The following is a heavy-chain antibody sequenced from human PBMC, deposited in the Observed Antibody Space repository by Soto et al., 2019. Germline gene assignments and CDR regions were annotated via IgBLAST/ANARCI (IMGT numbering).Heavy chain of an antibody. D-gene: IGHD3-16*01. Sequence: SVTLCVPWTVYGGYFIGHYWSWIRQPPRKGLEWIGEINHSGSTNYNPSLKSRVTISVATSKNQFSLKLSSVTAADTAVYYFVSKKGEGRPFGLAYLAVWGKGTTVTVS. CDR3: VSKKGEGRPFGLAYLAV. CDR2: INHSGST. CDR1: GGYFIGHY. J-gene: IGHJ6*03. V-gene: IGHV4-34*01.